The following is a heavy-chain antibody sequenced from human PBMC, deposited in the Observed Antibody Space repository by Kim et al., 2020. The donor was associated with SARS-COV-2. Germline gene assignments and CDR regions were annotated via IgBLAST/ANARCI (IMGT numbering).Heavy chain of an antibody. D-gene: IGHD2-21*02. CDR3: ARGIEEGIVVVTAYFDY. J-gene: IGHJ4*02. Sequence: LKSRVTISVDTSKNQFSLKLSSVTAADTAVYYCARGIEEGIVVVTAYFDYWGQGTLVTVSS. V-gene: IGHV4-59*09.